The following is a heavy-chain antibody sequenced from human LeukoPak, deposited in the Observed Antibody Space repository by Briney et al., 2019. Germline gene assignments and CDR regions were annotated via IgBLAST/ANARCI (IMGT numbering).Heavy chain of an antibody. CDR2: IFSGGGS. Sequence: PGGSLRLSCAASGFSVSSNYVSWVRQAPGAGLEWVSVIFSGGGSKFADSVKGRFTISKDNSKNTLYLQMNSLRVGDTAVYYCASEGDRQIFWGQGTLVTVSS. V-gene: IGHV3-66*01. J-gene: IGHJ4*02. D-gene: IGHD3-16*01. CDR3: ASEGDRQIF. CDR1: GFSVSSNY.